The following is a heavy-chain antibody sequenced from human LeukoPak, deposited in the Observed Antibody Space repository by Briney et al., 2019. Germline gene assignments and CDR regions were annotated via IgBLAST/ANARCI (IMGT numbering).Heavy chain of an antibody. Sequence: PSETLSLTCAVYGGSFSGYYWSWIRQPPGKGLEWIGEINHSGSTNYNPSLKSRVTISVDTSKNQFSLKLSSVTAADTAVYYCARGSRGGVVITGWFDPWGQGTLVTVSS. CDR3: ARGSRGGVVITGWFDP. V-gene: IGHV4-34*01. CDR1: GGSFSGYY. J-gene: IGHJ5*02. CDR2: INHSGST. D-gene: IGHD3-3*01.